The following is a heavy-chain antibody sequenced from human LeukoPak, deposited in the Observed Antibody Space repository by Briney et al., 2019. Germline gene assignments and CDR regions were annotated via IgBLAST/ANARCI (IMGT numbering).Heavy chain of an antibody. CDR3: TKSDWFDP. Sequence: PGGSLRLSCAASGFIFSGYWMHWVRQAPGKGLVWLSRIKNDGSITSYADSVKGRFTISRDNAMNTLYLQMNSLRVEDTAVYYCTKSDWFDPWGQGTLVTVSS. D-gene: IGHD3-3*01. CDR2: IKNDGSIT. V-gene: IGHV3-74*01. CDR1: GFIFSGYW. J-gene: IGHJ5*02.